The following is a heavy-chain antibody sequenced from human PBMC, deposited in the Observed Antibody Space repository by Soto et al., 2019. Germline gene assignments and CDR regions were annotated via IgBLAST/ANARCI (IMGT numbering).Heavy chain of an antibody. D-gene: IGHD2-15*01. Sequence: ASVKVSCTASSYTFTSYAISWARQAPGQGXEWMGWISAYNGNTNYAQKLQGRVTMTTDTSTSTAYMELRSLRAGDTAVYYCAGGYLRSASCYKKSEFDYWGHGTLVTVSS. CDR1: SYTFTSYA. CDR3: AGGYLRSASCYKKSEFDY. CDR2: ISAYNGNT. J-gene: IGHJ4*01. V-gene: IGHV1-18*04.